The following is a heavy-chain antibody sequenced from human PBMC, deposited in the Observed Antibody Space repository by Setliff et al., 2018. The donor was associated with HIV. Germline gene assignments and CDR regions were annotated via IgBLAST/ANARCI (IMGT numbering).Heavy chain of an antibody. Sequence: SETLSLTCTISGGSISLHYWSWIRQPPGKGLEWIGTIYYGGSTNYNPSLKSRVTISLDTSRNQVFLNLTSVTAADTAVYYCARSIKAALRAGAFDVWGQGTMVTVSS. V-gene: IGHV4-59*11. J-gene: IGHJ3*01. CDR3: ARSIKAALRAGAFDV. CDR1: GGSISLHY. D-gene: IGHD2-15*01. CDR2: IYYGGST.